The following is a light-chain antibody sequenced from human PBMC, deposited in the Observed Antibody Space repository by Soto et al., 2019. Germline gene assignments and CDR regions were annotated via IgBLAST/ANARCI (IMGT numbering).Light chain of an antibody. CDR1: SSDVGSYNL. V-gene: IGLV2-23*01. CDR3: CSYAGSSTSYV. J-gene: IGLJ1*01. CDR2: EGS. Sequence: QSVLTQPASVSGSPGQSITISCTGTSSDVGSYNLVSWYQQHPGRAPKLMIYEGSKRPSGVSNRFSGSKSGNTASLTISGLQAEDEADYHCCSYAGSSTSYVFGTGTKVTVL.